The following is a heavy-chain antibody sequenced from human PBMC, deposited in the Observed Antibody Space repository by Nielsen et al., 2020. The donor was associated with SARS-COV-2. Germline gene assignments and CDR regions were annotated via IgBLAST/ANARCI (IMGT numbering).Heavy chain of an antibody. CDR3: ARLAPYYYYMDV. D-gene: IGHD5-12*01. V-gene: IGHV4-59*01. Sequence: SETLSLTCTVSGGSISSYYWSWIRQPPGKGLEWIGYIYYSGSTNYNPSLKSRVTISVDTSKNQFSLKLSSVTAADTAVYYCARLAPYYYYMDVWSKGTTVTVSS. CDR2: IYYSGST. J-gene: IGHJ6*03. CDR1: GGSISSYY.